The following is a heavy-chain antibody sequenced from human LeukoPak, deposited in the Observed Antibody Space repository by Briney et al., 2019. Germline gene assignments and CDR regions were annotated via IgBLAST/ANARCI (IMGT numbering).Heavy chain of an antibody. V-gene: IGHV4-34*01. J-gene: IGHJ5*02. CDR1: GGSFSGYY. Sequence: SETLSLTCAVYGGSFSGYYWSWIRQPPGKGLEWIGEINHSGSTNYNLSLKSRVTISVDTSKNQFSLRLSSVTAADTAVYYCARGTVWFDPWGQGTLVTVSS. CDR3: ARGTVWFDP. D-gene: IGHD4-17*01. CDR2: INHSGST.